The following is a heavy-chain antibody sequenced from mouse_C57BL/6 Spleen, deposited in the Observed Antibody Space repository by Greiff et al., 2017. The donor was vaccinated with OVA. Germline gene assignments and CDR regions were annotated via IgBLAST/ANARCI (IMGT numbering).Heavy chain of an antibody. J-gene: IGHJ1*03. CDR1: GYTFTSYW. Sequence: QVQLQQPGAELVRPGTSVKLSCKASGYTFTSYWMHWVKQRPGQGLEWIGVIDPSDSYTNYNQKFKGKATLTVDTSSSTAYMQLSSLTSEDSAVYYCARGRNWEYVYFDVWGTGTTVTVSS. V-gene: IGHV1-59*01. CDR3: ARGRNWEYVYFDV. D-gene: IGHD4-1*01. CDR2: IDPSDSYT.